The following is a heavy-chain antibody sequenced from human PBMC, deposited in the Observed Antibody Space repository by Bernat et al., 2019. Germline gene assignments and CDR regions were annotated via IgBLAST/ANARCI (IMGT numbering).Heavy chain of an antibody. J-gene: IGHJ4*02. CDR3: ARVRIRNYYDSSGYYLFDY. D-gene: IGHD3-22*01. CDR1: GFTFSDYY. Sequence: QVQLVESGGGLVKPGGSLRLSCAASGFTFSDYYMSWIRQAPGKGLEWVSYISSSSSYTNYADSVKGRFTISRDNAKNSLYLQMNSLRAEDTAVYYCARVRIRNYYDSSGYYLFDYWGQGTLVTVSS. V-gene: IGHV3-11*05. CDR2: ISSSSSYT.